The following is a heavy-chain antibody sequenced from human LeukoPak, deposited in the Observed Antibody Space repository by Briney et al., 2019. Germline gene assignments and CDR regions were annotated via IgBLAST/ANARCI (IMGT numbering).Heavy chain of an antibody. Sequence: GASVKVSCKASGGTFSSYAISWVRQAPGQGLEWMGGIIPIFGTANYAQKFQGRVTITTDESTSTAYMELSSLRSEDTAVYYCARDGHSSSSNWFDPWGQGTLVTVSS. CDR2: IIPIFGTA. CDR3: ARDGHSSSSNWFDP. V-gene: IGHV1-69*05. J-gene: IGHJ5*02. D-gene: IGHD6-6*01. CDR1: GGTFSSYA.